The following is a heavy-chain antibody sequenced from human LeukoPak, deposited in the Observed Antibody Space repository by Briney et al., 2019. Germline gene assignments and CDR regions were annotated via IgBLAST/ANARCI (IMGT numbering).Heavy chain of an antibody. V-gene: IGHV3-23*01. CDR1: GFTFSSYA. Sequence: PGGSLRLSCAASGFTFSSYAMSWVRQAPGKGLEWVSAISGSGGSTYYADSVKGRFAISRDNSKNTLYLQMNSLRAEDTAVYYCARESTYYYDTRRGWFDYWGQGTLVTVSS. CDR2: ISGSGGST. CDR3: ARESTYYYDTRRGWFDY. J-gene: IGHJ4*02. D-gene: IGHD3-22*01.